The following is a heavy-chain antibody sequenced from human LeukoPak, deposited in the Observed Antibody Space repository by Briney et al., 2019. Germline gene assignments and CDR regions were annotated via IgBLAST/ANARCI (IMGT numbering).Heavy chain of an antibody. CDR3: ARVGVGATFDY. CDR1: GFTLSGYW. Sequence: GGPLRLSCAVSGFTLSGYWMYWVRQSPGKGLAWVSRINTDGSTTTYADTVKGRFTISRDNAKNTLYLQMDSLRVDDTAVYYCARVGVGATFDYWGQGTLVTVSS. J-gene: IGHJ4*02. D-gene: IGHD1-26*01. V-gene: IGHV3-74*01. CDR2: INTDGSTT.